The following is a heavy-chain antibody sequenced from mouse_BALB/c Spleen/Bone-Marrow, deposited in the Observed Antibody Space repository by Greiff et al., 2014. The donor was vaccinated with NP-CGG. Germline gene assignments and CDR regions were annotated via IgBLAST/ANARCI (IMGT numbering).Heavy chain of an antibody. V-gene: IGHV5-6*01. Sequence: EVQLQESGGDLVKPGGSLKPSCAASGFTFSSYGMSWVRQTPDKRLEWVATISSGGSYTYYPDSVKGRFTISRDNAKNTLYLQMSSLKSEDTAMYYCARQTYYDYDGYFDYWGQGTTLTVSS. CDR2: ISSGGSYT. CDR1: GFTFSSYG. J-gene: IGHJ2*01. D-gene: IGHD2-4*01. CDR3: ARQTYYDYDGYFDY.